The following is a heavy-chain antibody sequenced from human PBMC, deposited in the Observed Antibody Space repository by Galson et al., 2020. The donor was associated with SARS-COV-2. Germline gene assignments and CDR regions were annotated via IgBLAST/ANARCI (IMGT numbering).Heavy chain of an antibody. CDR2: IYHSGST. V-gene: IGHV4-38-2*02. D-gene: IGHD3-16*02. CDR3: ARDPYYDYVWGSYRYQYYFDY. J-gene: IGHJ4*02. Sequence: SETLSLTCAVYGGSFSGYYWGWIRQPPGKGLEWIGSIYHSGSTYYNPSLKSRVTISVDTSKNQFSLKLSSVTAADTAVYYCARDPYYDYVWGSYRYQYYFDYWGQGTLVTVSS. CDR1: GGSFSGYY.